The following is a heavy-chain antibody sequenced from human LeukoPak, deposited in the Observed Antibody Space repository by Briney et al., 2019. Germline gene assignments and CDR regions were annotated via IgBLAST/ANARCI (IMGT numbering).Heavy chain of an antibody. CDR1: GFTFGDFP. CDR3: ARGDGGDQGYFQD. D-gene: IGHD4-23*01. Sequence: GGSLRLSCTGSGFTFGDFPMTWVRQGPGKGLEWVANINQGGNVQHYVDSVKGRFTISKDNAENSLSLHMNSLRADDTAVYYCARGDGGDQGYFQDWGQGTLVTVSS. V-gene: IGHV3-7*04. J-gene: IGHJ1*01. CDR2: INQGGNVQ.